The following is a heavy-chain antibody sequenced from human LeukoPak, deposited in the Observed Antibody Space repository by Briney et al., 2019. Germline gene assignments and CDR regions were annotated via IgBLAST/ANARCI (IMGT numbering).Heavy chain of an antibody. J-gene: IGHJ6*03. Sequence: SETLSLTCAVYGGSFSGYYWSWIRQPPGKGLEWIGEINHSGSTDYNPSLKSRVTISVDTSKNQFSLSLNSVTAADTAVYYCARQVSDYYYYYIDVWGKGATVTVSS. V-gene: IGHV4-34*01. CDR1: GGSFSGYY. CDR2: INHSGST. CDR3: ARQVSDYYYYYIDV. D-gene: IGHD5/OR15-5a*01.